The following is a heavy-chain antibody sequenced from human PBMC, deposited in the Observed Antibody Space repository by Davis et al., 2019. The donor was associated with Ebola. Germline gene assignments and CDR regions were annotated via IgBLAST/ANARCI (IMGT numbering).Heavy chain of an antibody. D-gene: IGHD2-8*02. V-gene: IGHV5-51*01. J-gene: IGHJ3*02. Sequence: GGSLRLSCQDSGNSFSNYWIGWVRQLPGKGLEWMAMIYPDDSDTRYSPSFQGQVTVSVDNSINTAYLQWSSLKASDTAMYYCASLRRTITGMDDAFDIWGQGTIVTVSS. CDR2: IYPDDSDT. CDR1: GNSFSNYW. CDR3: ASLRRTITGMDDAFDI.